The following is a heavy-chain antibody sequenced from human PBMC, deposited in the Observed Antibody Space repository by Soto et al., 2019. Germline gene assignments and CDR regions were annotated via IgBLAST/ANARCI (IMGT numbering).Heavy chain of an antibody. J-gene: IGHJ6*02. CDR1: GYTFTGYY. D-gene: IGHD3-3*01. CDR3: ATTDFWNGVPSGGLDV. Sequence: GASVKVSCKASGYTFTGYYMHWVRQAPGQGLEWMGWINPNSGGTNYAQKFQGWVTMTRDTSISTAYMELSRLRSDDTAVYYCATTDFWNGVPSGGLDVWGQGTTVTVSS. V-gene: IGHV1-2*04. CDR2: INPNSGGT.